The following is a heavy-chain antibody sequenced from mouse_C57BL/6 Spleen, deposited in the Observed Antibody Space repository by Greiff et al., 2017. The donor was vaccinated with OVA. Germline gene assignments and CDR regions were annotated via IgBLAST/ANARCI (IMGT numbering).Heavy chain of an antibody. V-gene: IGHV1-55*01. CDR1: GYTFTSYW. CDR3: ARLALLTRSFDY. CDR2: ISPGRGST. J-gene: IGHJ2*01. D-gene: IGHD1-2*01. Sequence: QVQLQQPGAELVKPGASVKMSCKASGYTFTSYWITWVKQRPGHGLEWIGAISPGRGSTKYNEQFKSKATLPVDTSSSTAYMQLSILSSEDSAVYSCARLALLTRSFDYWVQGTTLTVSA.